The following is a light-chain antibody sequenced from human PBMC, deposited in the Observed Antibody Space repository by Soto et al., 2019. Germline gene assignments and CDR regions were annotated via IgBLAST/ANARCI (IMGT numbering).Light chain of an antibody. V-gene: IGLV2-11*01. CDR1: SSDVGTYDF. Sequence: QSALTQPRSVSGSPGQSVTISCTETSSDVGTYDFVSWYQQHPGKAPRLMIFDVSERPSGVPDRFSGSKSGNTASLTISGLQAEDEADYYCCLYAVTFYVFGTGTKLTVL. J-gene: IGLJ1*01. CDR2: DVS. CDR3: CLYAVTFYV.